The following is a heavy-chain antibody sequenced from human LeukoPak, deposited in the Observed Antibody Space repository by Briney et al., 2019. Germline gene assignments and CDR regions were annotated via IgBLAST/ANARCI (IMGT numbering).Heavy chain of an antibody. CDR3: ATSDGTSTYYYYMDV. Sequence: SETLSLTCTVSGGSISSSSYYWGWIRQPPGKGLEWIGNIYYSGSTYYNPSLRSRLTISIDTSENQFSLKLNSVTAADTAVYFCATSDGTSTYYYYMDVWGKGTTVTVSS. J-gene: IGHJ6*03. V-gene: IGHV4-39*01. CDR1: GGSISSSSYY. D-gene: IGHD6-13*01. CDR2: IYYSGST.